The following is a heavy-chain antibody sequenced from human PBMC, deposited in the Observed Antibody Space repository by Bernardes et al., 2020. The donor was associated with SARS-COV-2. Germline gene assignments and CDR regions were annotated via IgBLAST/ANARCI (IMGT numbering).Heavy chain of an antibody. V-gene: IGHV3-64D*06. D-gene: IGHD2-8*01. CDR3: VKFTINGGSPDC. CDR2: INGDGGGT. CDR1: GFTFSTYS. Sequence: GGSLRLSCSASGFTFSTYSMHWVRQAPGKGLEYVSAINGDGGGTYYADSVKGRFTISRDNSRNTLYLQMRSLRPEDTALYYCVKFTINGGSPDCWGQGTLVTVPP. J-gene: IGHJ4*02.